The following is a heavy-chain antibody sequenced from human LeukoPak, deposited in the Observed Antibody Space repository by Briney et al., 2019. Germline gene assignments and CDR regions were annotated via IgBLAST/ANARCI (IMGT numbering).Heavy chain of an antibody. CDR1: GFTFSNYR. CDR3: ARGVSLESGNFQY. D-gene: IGHD3-3*01. V-gene: IGHV3-74*01. Sequence: GGSLRLSCAASGFTFSNYRMHWVRQAPGKGLAWVSLMNGDGSVKNYADSVEGRFTISRDNTRNTLYLQMNILRAEDTAVYYCARGVSLESGNFQYWGQGTLVTVSS. CDR2: MNGDGSVK. J-gene: IGHJ1*01.